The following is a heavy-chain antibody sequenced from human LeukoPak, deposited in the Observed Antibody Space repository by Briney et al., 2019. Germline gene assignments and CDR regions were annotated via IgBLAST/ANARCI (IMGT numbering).Heavy chain of an antibody. Sequence: PSETLSLTCTVSGGSISSGSYYWSWIRQPAGKGLEWIGRIYTSGSTNYSPSLKSRVTISVDTSNNQFSLNLTSVTAADTAVYYCARGGLVVTASPDYWGQGTLVTVSS. CDR2: IYTSGST. J-gene: IGHJ4*02. V-gene: IGHV4-61*02. D-gene: IGHD2-21*02. CDR3: ARGGLVVTASPDY. CDR1: GGSISSGSYY.